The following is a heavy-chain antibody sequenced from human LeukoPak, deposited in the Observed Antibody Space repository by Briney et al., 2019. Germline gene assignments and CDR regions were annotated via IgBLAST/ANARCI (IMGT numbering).Heavy chain of an antibody. Sequence: GASVKVSCKASGYTFTSYYMHWVRQAPGQGLEWMGIINPSGGSTSYAQKFQGRVTMTRDMSTSTVYMELSSLRSEDTAVYYCARVRRYQIAAAGLFDYWGQGTLVTVSS. CDR1: GYTFTSYY. CDR3: ARVRRYQIAAAGLFDY. V-gene: IGHV1-46*01. J-gene: IGHJ4*02. D-gene: IGHD6-13*01. CDR2: INPSGGST.